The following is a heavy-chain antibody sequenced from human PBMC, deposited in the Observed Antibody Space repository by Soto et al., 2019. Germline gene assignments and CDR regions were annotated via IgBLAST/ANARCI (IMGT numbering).Heavy chain of an antibody. V-gene: IGHV3-30*18. CDR1: GFTFSSYG. J-gene: IGHJ6*02. CDR3: GKDRKRFNWPEYYYGMDV. CDR2: ISYDGSNK. D-gene: IGHD1-20*01. Sequence: GGSLRLSCAASGFTFSSYGMHWVRQAPGKGLEWVAVISYDGSNKYYADSVKGRFTISRDNSKNTLYLQMNSLRAEDTAVYYCGKDRKRFNWPEYYYGMDVWGQGTTVTVSS.